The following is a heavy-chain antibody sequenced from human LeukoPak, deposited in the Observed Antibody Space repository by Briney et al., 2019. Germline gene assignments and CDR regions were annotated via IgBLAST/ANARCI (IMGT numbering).Heavy chain of an antibody. CDR2: IKQDESET. CDR1: GFSFSSYW. D-gene: IGHD2-21*02. J-gene: IGHJ3*01. Sequence: GGSLRLSCEGSGFSFSSYWMTWVRQSPGKGPEWVANIKQDESETYTVDSVKGRFTISRDNAKNSLYLQMTSLRAEDTAVYYCASHTVVVTATHDAFAFWGQGTMVTVSS. V-gene: IGHV3-7*03. CDR3: ASHTVVVTATHDAFAF.